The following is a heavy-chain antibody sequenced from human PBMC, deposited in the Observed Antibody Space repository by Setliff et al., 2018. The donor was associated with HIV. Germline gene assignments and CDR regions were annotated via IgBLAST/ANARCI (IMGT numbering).Heavy chain of an antibody. CDR2: IYHSGST. Sequence: SETLSLTCAVSGYSISSGYYWGWIRQPPGKGLEWIGSIYHSGSTYYNPSLESRVTISVDTSKNQFSLKLSSVTAADTAVYYCAQEERDAYNYWFDPWGQGTLVTVSS. D-gene: IGHD1-1*01. CDR3: AQEERDAYNYWFDP. J-gene: IGHJ5*02. V-gene: IGHV4-38-2*01. CDR1: GYSISSGYY.